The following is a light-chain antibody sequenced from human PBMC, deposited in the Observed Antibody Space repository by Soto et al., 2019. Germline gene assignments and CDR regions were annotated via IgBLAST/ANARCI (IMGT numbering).Light chain of an antibody. CDR1: LLSKQY. V-gene: IGLV3-25*02. CDR3: QSADSNGIHV. CDR2: RDT. J-gene: IGLJ1*01. Sequence: SYELTQPPSVSVSPGQTATITCSGDLLSKQYAYWYQRKPGQAPVLIIYRDTERPSGIPERFSASTSGTTVTLTISGVQAADEGDYYCQSADSNGIHVFGTGTKVTVL.